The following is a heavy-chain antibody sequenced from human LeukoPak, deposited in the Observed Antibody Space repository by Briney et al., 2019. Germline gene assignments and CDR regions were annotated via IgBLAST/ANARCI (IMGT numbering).Heavy chain of an antibody. CDR1: GFTFSDYY. D-gene: IGHD6-19*01. J-gene: IGHJ3*02. Sequence: GGSLRLPCAASGFTFSDYYMSWIRQAPGKGLEWLSYISGSGSHTTYADSVRGRFTISRDNAKNSLYLQMNSLRAEDTAVYYCARFSDSGWYFDAFDIWGQGTMVTVSS. CDR2: ISGSGSHT. V-gene: IGHV3-11*06. CDR3: ARFSDSGWYFDAFDI.